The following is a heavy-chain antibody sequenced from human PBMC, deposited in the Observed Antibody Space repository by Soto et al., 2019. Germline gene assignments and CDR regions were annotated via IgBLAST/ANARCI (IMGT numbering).Heavy chain of an antibody. CDR3: ARSVAVPGEHIDY. V-gene: IGHV4-59*01. J-gene: IGHJ4*02. CDR1: GGSRSGSY. Sequence: PSETLSRTCIVSGGSRSGSYWSWVRQSPGKGLEWLGYVYYTGSTNYSPSLRSRVSISVDTSKNEFSLRLSSVTAAATAVYFCARSVAVPGEHIDYWGQGTQVTVSS. D-gene: IGHD6-13*01. CDR2: VYYTGST.